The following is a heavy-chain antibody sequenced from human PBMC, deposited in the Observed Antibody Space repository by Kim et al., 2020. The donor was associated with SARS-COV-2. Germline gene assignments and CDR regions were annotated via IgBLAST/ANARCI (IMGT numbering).Heavy chain of an antibody. J-gene: IGHJ4*02. V-gene: IGHV4-31*03. CDR3: ARSTVTPNKRFDY. Sequence: SETLSLTCTVSGGSISSGGYYWSWIRQHPGKGLEWIGYIYYSGSTYYNPSLKSRVTISVDTSKNQFSPKLSSVTAADTAVYYCARSTVTPNKRFDYWGQGTLVTASS. D-gene: IGHD4-17*01. CDR1: GGSISSGGYY. CDR2: IYYSGST.